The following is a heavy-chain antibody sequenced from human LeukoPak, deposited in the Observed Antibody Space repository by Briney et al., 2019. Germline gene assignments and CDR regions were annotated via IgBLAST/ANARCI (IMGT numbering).Heavy chain of an antibody. CDR1: GFTFDDYA. J-gene: IGHJ5*02. CDR3: AKGIQLWLPWFDP. D-gene: IGHD5-18*01. CDR2: ISWNSGSI. V-gene: IGHV3-9*01. Sequence: GGSLRPSCAASGFTFDDYAMRWVRQAPGKGLEWVSGISWNSGSIGYADSVKGRFTISRDNAKNSLYLQMNSLRAEDTALYYCAKGIQLWLPWFDPWGQGTLVTVSS.